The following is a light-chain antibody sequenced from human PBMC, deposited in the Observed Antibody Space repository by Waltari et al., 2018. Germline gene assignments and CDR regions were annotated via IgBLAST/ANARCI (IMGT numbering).Light chain of an antibody. CDR1: QSISRD. Sequence: DIQMTQSPSSLAASVGDRVTITCRASQSISRDLNWYQQRPGKAPKLLIYDASSLQGGAPTKFSGSGYGTEFTLTISSMQPEDFATYYCQQSYSLPWTFGQGTNVEVK. V-gene: IGKV1-39*01. CDR3: QQSYSLPWT. CDR2: DAS. J-gene: IGKJ1*01.